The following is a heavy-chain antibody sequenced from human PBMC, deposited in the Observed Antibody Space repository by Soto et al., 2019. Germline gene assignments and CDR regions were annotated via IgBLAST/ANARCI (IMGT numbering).Heavy chain of an antibody. Sequence: GGSLRLSCTASGFSFGDYAMSWFRQAPGKGLEWVGFIRSKAYGGTTEYAASVKGRFTISRDDSKSIAYLQMNSLKTEDTAVYYCTRGPPYYYDSSGSSFDYWGQGTLVTVSS. D-gene: IGHD3-22*01. CDR1: GFSFGDYA. V-gene: IGHV3-49*03. J-gene: IGHJ4*02. CDR2: IRSKAYGGTT. CDR3: TRGPPYYYDSSGSSFDY.